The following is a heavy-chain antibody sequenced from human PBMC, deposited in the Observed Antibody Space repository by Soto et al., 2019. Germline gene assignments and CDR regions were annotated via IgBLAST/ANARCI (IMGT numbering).Heavy chain of an antibody. CDR2: ISSGGTTT. D-gene: IGHD6-19*01. CDR3: AREGGSIGGWFGRKFDS. J-gene: IGHJ4*02. Sequence: PVGSLRLSCAASGFTFSTHAMSWVRQAPGKGLEWVSSISSGGTTTFYAASVEGRFTISRDKSKNTLYLQMNSLRADDTAVYYCAREGGSIGGWFGRKFDSWGQGTQVTVS. V-gene: IGHV3-23*01. CDR1: GFTFSTHA.